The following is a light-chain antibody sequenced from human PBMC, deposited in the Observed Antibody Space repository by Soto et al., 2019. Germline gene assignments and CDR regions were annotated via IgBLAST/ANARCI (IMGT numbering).Light chain of an antibody. CDR3: RQTYSFPRT. J-gene: IGKJ4*02. CDR2: AAS. V-gene: IGKV1-9*01. Sequence: DIQLTQSPSFLSASVGDRVTITCRASHGISSYLDWYQQKPGKAPKLLICAASTLQSGVASRFSGSGSGTDFTLTISSLQPEDFATYYCRQTYSFPRTFGGGTKVDI. CDR1: HGISSY.